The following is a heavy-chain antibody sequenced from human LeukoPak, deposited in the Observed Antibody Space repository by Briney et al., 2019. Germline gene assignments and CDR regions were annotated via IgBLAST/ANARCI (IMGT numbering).Heavy chain of an antibody. CDR3: ARHGGSGSFDY. D-gene: IGHD6-19*01. CDR1: GGSISTYY. Sequence: SETLSLTCTVSGGSISTYYWSWIRQPPGKGLEWIGFSSYSGNSNYNPSLKSRVTISVDTSKNQFSLKLRSVTAADTAVYYCARHGGSGSFDYWGQGTLVTVSS. J-gene: IGHJ4*02. CDR2: SSYSGNS. V-gene: IGHV4-59*08.